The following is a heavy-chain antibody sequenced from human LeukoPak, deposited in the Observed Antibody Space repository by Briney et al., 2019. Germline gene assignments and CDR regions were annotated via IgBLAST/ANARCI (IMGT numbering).Heavy chain of an antibody. D-gene: IGHD2-21*01. CDR2: ISWNSGSI. CDR3: ARGQVRDFYYYYYYMDV. J-gene: IGHJ6*03. V-gene: IGHV3-9*01. CDR1: GFTFDDYA. Sequence: PGRSLRLSCTASGFTFDDYAMHWVRQAPGKGLEWVSGISWNSGSIGYADSVKGRFTISRDNAKNSLYLQMNSLRAEDTAVYYCARGQVRDFYYYYYYMDVWGKGTTVTVSS.